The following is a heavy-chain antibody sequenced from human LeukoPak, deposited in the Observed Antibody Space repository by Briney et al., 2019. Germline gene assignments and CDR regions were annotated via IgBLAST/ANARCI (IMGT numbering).Heavy chain of an antibody. Sequence: ASVTVSFKASGGTFISYAISWVRQAPGQGLEWMGRIIPILGIANYAQKFQGRVTITADKSTSTAYMELSSLRSEDTAVYYCARGGDGYDYWGQGTLVTVSS. D-gene: IGHD5-24*01. J-gene: IGHJ4*02. CDR2: IIPILGIA. CDR3: ARGGDGYDY. CDR1: GGTFISYA. V-gene: IGHV1-69*04.